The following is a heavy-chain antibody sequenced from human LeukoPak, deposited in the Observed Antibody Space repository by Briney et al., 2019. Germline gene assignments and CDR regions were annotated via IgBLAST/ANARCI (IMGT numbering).Heavy chain of an antibody. Sequence: GASVKVSCKASGYTFTGYYMHWVRQAPGQGPEWMGWISAYNGNTNYAQKLQGRVTMTTDTSTSTAYMELRSLRSGDTAVYYCARDATYGVGKFDPWGQGTLVTVSS. D-gene: IGHD3-10*01. V-gene: IGHV1-18*04. J-gene: IGHJ5*02. CDR3: ARDATYGVGKFDP. CDR1: GYTFTGYY. CDR2: ISAYNGNT.